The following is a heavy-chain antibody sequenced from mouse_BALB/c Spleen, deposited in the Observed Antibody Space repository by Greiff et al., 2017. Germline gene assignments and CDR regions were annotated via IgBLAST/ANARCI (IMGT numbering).Heavy chain of an antibody. CDR1: GFTFSSYA. J-gene: IGHJ2*01. V-gene: IGHV5-6-5*01. Sequence: DVKLVESGGGLVKPGGSLKLSCAASGFTFSSYAMSWVRQTPEKRLEWVASISSGGSTYYPDSVKGRFTISRDNARTILYLQMSSLRSEDTAMYYCARREFYYGYDYFDYWGQGTTLTVSS. CDR3: ARREFYYGYDYFDY. CDR2: ISSGGST. D-gene: IGHD1-2*01.